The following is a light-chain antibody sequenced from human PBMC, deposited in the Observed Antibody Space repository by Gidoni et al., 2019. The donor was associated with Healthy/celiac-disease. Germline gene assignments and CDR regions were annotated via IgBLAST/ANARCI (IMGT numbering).Light chain of an antibody. V-gene: IGKV3-20*01. Sequence: EIVLTQAPGTLSLSPGERGTLSCRASQSVSSRYLALYQQKPGQAPRLLIYGASRRATGIPDRFSGSGFGTDFTLTLSRLAPEDFAVYFFQQYGSSPIPFGQGTRLEIQ. J-gene: IGKJ5*01. CDR3: QQYGSSPIP. CDR1: QSVSSRY. CDR2: GAS.